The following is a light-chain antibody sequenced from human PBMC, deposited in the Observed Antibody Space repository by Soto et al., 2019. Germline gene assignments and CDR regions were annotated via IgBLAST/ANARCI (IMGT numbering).Light chain of an antibody. CDR3: QQYNTFWT. CDR1: QSVSSD. J-gene: IGKJ1*01. V-gene: IGKV3-15*01. CDR2: GAS. Sequence: EIVMTQSPATLSVSPGDRVTLSCRASQSVSSDLAWYQQRPGQAPRLLIYGASTRATGIPARFSGTGSGTEFTLTISSLQSEDFATYYCQQYNTFWTFGQGTKVGIK.